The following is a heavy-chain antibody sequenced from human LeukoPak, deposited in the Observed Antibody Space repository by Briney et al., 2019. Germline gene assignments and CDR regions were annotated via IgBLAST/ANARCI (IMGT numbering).Heavy chain of an antibody. CDR2: ISYDGSNK. CDR1: GFTFSSYA. D-gene: IGHD3-16*01. Sequence: PGRSLRLSCAASGFTFSSYAMHWVRQAPGKGLEWVAVISYDGSNKYYADSVKGRFTISRDNAKNSLFLQMSSLRADDTAIYYCARAGELRYMDVWGKGTAVTVSS. V-gene: IGHV3-30*04. CDR3: ARAGELRYMDV. J-gene: IGHJ6*03.